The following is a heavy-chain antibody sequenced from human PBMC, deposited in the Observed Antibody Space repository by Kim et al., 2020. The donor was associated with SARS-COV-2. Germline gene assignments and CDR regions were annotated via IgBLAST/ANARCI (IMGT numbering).Heavy chain of an antibody. J-gene: IGHJ5*01. CDR2: INTTRGNT. CDR1: GYTFTTYA. D-gene: IGHD2-21*01. Sequence: ASVKVSCKASGYTFTTYAMQWVRQAPGQGLEWLGWINTTRGNTKYSDAFQGRITLTRDTSARTAYMELSRLRPDDTAVYTCARTVAITHPGKHTWG. CDR3: ARTVAITHPGKHT. V-gene: IGHV1-3*04.